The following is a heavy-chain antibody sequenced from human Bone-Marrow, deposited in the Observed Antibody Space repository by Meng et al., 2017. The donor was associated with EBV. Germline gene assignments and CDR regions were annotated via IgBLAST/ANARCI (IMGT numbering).Heavy chain of an antibody. CDR2: INAGNGNT. CDR3: ARGQHDYAFDY. J-gene: IGHJ4*02. CDR1: GYTFTSTSFA. Sequence: QGQVVQAGAWWKKTGASVKVSCRASGYTFTSTSFAIHWVRQAPEQRLEWMGWINAGNGNTKYSQNFQGRVTITRDTSATTVHMELRSLRSEDTAVYYCARGQHDYAFDYWGQGTLVTASS. D-gene: IGHD4-17*01. V-gene: IGHV1-3*01.